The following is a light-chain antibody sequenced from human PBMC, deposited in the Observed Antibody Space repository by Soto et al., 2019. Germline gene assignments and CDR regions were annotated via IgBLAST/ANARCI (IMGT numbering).Light chain of an antibody. V-gene: IGLV2-14*01. Sequence: QSALTQPASVSGSPGQSITISCTGTSSDVGGYNYVSCYQQHPGKAPKFMIYEVTNRPSGVSNRFSGSKSGNTASLTISGLQAEDEADYYCSSYTSSNTVVFGGGTKLTVL. CDR3: SSYTSSNTVV. CDR2: EVT. J-gene: IGLJ2*01. CDR1: SSDVGGYNY.